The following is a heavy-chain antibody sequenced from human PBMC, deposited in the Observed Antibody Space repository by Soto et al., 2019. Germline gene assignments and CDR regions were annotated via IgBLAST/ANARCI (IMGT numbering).Heavy chain of an antibody. CDR1: GFTFSSYG. Sequence: GGSLRLSCAASGFTFSSYGMHWVRQAPGKGLEWVAVISYDGSNKYYADSVKGRFTISRDNSKNTLYLQMNSLRAEDTAVYYCAKDHESYGDYPIYYGMDVWGQGTTVTVSS. V-gene: IGHV3-30*18. CDR2: ISYDGSNK. CDR3: AKDHESYGDYPIYYGMDV. J-gene: IGHJ6*02. D-gene: IGHD4-17*01.